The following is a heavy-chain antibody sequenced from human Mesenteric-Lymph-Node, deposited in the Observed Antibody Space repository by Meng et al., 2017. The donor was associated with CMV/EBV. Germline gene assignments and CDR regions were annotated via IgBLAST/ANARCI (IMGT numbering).Heavy chain of an antibody. CDR1: GFTFRSHW. Sequence: GESLKISCAVSGFTFRSHWMHWVRHVSGKGLIWVSQINPDGSSTGYADSVRGRFTISRDNVKNILFLQMDSLGADDTAVYYCARGGVLYGLDYWGQGTQVTVSS. V-gene: IGHV3-74*01. J-gene: IGHJ4*02. CDR3: ARGGVLYGLDY. CDR2: INPDGSST. D-gene: IGHD3-10*01.